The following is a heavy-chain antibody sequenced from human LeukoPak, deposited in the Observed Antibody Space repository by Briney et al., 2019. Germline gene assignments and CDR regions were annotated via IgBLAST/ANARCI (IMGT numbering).Heavy chain of an antibody. J-gene: IGHJ3*02. CDR2: ISGSGGST. CDR1: GFTFSSYA. V-gene: IGHV3-23*01. CDR3: ARETSEGAMSSDHAFDI. Sequence: GGSLRLSCAASGFTFSSYAMSWVRQAPGKGLEWVSAISGSGGSTYYADSVKGRFTISRDNSKNTLYLQMNSLRAEDTAVYYCARETSEGAMSSDHAFDIWGQGTMVTVSS. D-gene: IGHD2-2*01.